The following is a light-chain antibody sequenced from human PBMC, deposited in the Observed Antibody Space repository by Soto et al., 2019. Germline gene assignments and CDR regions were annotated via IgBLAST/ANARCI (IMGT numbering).Light chain of an antibody. CDR3: QQHNNWPLT. V-gene: IGKV3-15*01. CDR1: QSVRGN. Sequence: EIVMTQSPGTLSVSPGERATLSCRASQSVRGNLAWYQQKRGQPPRLLIYAVSTRATGIPARFSGSGSGTEFTLTISSLQSEDSAVYYCQQHNNWPLTFGGGTKVEL. J-gene: IGKJ4*01. CDR2: AVS.